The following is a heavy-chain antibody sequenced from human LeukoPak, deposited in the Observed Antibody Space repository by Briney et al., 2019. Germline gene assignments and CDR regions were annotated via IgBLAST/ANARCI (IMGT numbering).Heavy chain of an antibody. Sequence: GGSLRLSYAASGFTVSSNYMSWVRQAPGKGLEWVSVIYSGGSTYYADSVKGRFTISRHNSKNTLYLQMNSLRAEDTAVYYCARYYYDSSGYDAFDIWGQGTMVTVSS. CDR1: GFTVSSNY. D-gene: IGHD3-22*01. V-gene: IGHV3-53*04. CDR2: IYSGGST. CDR3: ARYYYDSSGYDAFDI. J-gene: IGHJ3*02.